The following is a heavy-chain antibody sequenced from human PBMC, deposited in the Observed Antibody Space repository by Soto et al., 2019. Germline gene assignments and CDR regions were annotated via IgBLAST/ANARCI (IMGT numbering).Heavy chain of an antibody. J-gene: IGHJ2*01. CDR1: GGSISSYY. V-gene: IGHV4-59*01. Sequence: QVQLQESGPGLVKPSETLSLTCTVSGGSISSYYWSWIRQPPGKGLEWIGYIHYSGIATYNPSLKSRVTMSVDTSRNQFSLKLSSVTAADTAVYYCARTYCGDDCYAYWYFDLWGRGTLVTVSS. D-gene: IGHD2-21*02. CDR2: IHYSGIA. CDR3: ARTYCGDDCYAYWYFDL.